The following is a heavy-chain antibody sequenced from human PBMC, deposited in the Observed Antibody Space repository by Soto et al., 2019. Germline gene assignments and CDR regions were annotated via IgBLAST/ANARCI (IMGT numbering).Heavy chain of an antibody. Sequence: SETLSLTCNVSGGSISSSCYYWSWIRQPPGKGLEWIGSIYYSGSTYYNPSLKSRVTISVDTSKNQFSLKLSSVTAADTAVYYCARQLTGTGFDYWGQGTLVTVSS. CDR1: GGSISSSCYY. CDR2: IYYSGST. D-gene: IGHD2-8*02. V-gene: IGHV4-39*01. J-gene: IGHJ4*02. CDR3: ARQLTGTGFDY.